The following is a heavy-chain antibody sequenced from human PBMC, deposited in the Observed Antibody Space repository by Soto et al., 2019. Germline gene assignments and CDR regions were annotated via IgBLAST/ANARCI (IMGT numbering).Heavy chain of an antibody. V-gene: IGHV4-34*09. Sequence: SETLSLTCDVYGGSFSGYIWTWIRQTPGKGPQWIGQINHSGSANYNPSLKSRVTISVDTSKNQFSLKLSSVTAADTAVYYCAREPTIWGQGTLVTVSS. CDR2: INHSGSA. CDR1: GGSFSGYI. J-gene: IGHJ4*02. CDR3: AREPTI. D-gene: IGHD1-26*01.